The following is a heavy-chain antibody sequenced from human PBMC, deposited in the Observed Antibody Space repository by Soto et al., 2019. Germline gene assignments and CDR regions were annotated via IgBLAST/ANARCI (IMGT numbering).Heavy chain of an antibody. Sequence: SETLSLTCTVSGGSISNFYWSWIRQPPGKGLEWIAYFFYNENTNYNPSLKSRVTISADTSKNQFSLNLIAVTAADTAVYYCARGSGARTPFPLDYWGQGTLVTVSS. V-gene: IGHV4-59*01. CDR1: GGSISNFY. CDR2: FFYNENT. J-gene: IGHJ4*02. D-gene: IGHD3-10*01. CDR3: ARGSGARTPFPLDY.